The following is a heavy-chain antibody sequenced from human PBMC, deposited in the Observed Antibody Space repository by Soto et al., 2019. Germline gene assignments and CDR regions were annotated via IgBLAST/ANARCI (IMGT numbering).Heavy chain of an antibody. CDR1: GGSISSYY. Sequence: SETLSLTCTVSGGSISSYYWSWVRQRPGKGLEWIGYIYYSGSTNYNPSLKSRVTISVDTSKNQFSLKLSSVTAADTAVYYCARAYGDYVFDYWGQGTLVTVSS. CDR2: IYYSGST. V-gene: IGHV4-59*01. CDR3: ARAYGDYVFDY. D-gene: IGHD4-17*01. J-gene: IGHJ4*02.